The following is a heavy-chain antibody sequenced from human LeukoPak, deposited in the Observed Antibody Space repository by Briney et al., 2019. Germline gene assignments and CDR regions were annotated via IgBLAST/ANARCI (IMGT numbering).Heavy chain of an antibody. J-gene: IGHJ4*02. CDR3: ARELSGTTSYYFDY. CDR2: INSDGSST. CDR1: GFTFSSYA. D-gene: IGHD1-7*01. Sequence: GGSLRLSCAASGFTFSSYAMTWVRQAPGKGLVWVSRINSDGSSTSYADSVKGRFTISRDNAKNSLYLQMNSLRVEDTAVYYCARELSGTTSYYFDYWGQGTLVTVSS. V-gene: IGHV3-74*01.